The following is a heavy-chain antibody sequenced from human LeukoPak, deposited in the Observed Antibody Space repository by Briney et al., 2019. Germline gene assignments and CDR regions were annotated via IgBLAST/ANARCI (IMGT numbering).Heavy chain of an antibody. CDR3: ARRYSSSWSYFDS. D-gene: IGHD6-13*01. CDR1: GGSISSSRYY. CDR2: IYYTGNT. J-gene: IGHJ4*02. Sequence: SETLSLTCTVSGGSISSSRYYWGWIRQPPGEGLEWIAAIYYTGNTFYNPSLKSRVTISIGTSRSQFFLKLGSVTAADTAVYYCARRYSSSWSYFDSWGQGTLVTVSS. V-gene: IGHV4-39*01.